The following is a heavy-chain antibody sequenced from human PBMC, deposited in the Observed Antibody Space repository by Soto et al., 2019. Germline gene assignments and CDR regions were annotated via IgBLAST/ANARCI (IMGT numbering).Heavy chain of an antibody. CDR1: GGSVSSGSYY. D-gene: IGHD5-12*01. J-gene: IGHJ4*02. V-gene: IGHV4-61*01. Sequence: ETLSLTCTVSGGSVSSGSYYWSWIRQPPGKGLEWIGYIYYSGSTNYNPSLKSRVTISVDTSKNQFSLKLSSVTAADTAVYYCSIEMATLRSFDYSCQGTLV. CDR2: IYYSGST. CDR3: SIEMATLRSFDY.